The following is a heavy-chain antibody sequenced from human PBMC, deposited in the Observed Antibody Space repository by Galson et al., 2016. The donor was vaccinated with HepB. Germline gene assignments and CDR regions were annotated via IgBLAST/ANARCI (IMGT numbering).Heavy chain of an antibody. V-gene: IGHV3-23*01. J-gene: IGHJ4*02. D-gene: IGHD1/OR15-1a*01. Sequence: SLRLSCAASGFSFSNYAMSWVRQAPGKGLEWVSGISDSGGNTYFADSVKGRFTISRDNPRNTLYLQMNSLRVEDTAVYYCAKGTTLQVHFGYFDHWGQGTLVTVSS. CDR1: GFSFSNYA. CDR3: AKGTTLQVHFGYFDH. CDR2: ISDSGGNT.